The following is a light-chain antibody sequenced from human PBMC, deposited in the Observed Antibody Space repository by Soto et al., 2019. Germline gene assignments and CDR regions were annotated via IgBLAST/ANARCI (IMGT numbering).Light chain of an antibody. CDR3: QQYNRYSLT. Sequence: DIQMTQSPSTLSASVGDRVTITCRASQSISSWLAWYQQKPGKAPKLLIYDASSLESGVASRFSGSGSDTEFTLTINILQPDDFATYHCQQYNRYSLTFGGGTKVEIK. V-gene: IGKV1-5*01. CDR1: QSISSW. J-gene: IGKJ4*01. CDR2: DAS.